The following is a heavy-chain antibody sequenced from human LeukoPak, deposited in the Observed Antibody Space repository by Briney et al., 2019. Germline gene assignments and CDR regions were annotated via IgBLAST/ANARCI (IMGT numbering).Heavy chain of an antibody. CDR1: GGSISSGDYC. V-gene: IGHV4-30-4*01. J-gene: IGHJ3*02. CDR2: IYYSGST. CDR3: ATSYGDYAAAFDI. Sequence: SQTLSLTCTVSGGSISSGDYCWSWIRQPPGKGLEWIGYIYYSGSTYYNPSLKSRVTISVDTSKNQFSLKLSSVTAADTAVYYCATSYGDYAAAFDIWGQGTMVTVSS. D-gene: IGHD4-17*01.